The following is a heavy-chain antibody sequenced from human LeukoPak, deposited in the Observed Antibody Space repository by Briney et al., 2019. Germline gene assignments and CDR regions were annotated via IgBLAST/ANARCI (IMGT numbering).Heavy chain of an antibody. CDR2: MYYSGST. Sequence: PSETLSLTCTVSGGSISSSSHYWGWIRQPPGKGLEWIGSMYYSGSTYYNPSLKSRVTISVDTSKNQFSLRLSSVTAADTAVYYCARLRDGYNLGLYYYFMDVWGKGTTVTISS. CDR3: ARLRDGYNLGLYYYFMDV. J-gene: IGHJ6*03. CDR1: GGSISSSSHY. V-gene: IGHV4-39*01. D-gene: IGHD5-24*01.